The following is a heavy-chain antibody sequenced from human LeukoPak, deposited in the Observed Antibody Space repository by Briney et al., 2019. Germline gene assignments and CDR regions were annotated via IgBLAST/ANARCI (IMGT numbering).Heavy chain of an antibody. V-gene: IGHV3-21*01. Sequence: PGESLRLSCAASGFTFSSYSMNWVRQAPGKGLEWVSSISSSSSYIYYADSVKGRFTISRDNAKNSLYLQMNSLRAEDTAVYYCARGGRSSSSWYGYWGQGTLVTVSS. D-gene: IGHD6-13*01. J-gene: IGHJ4*02. CDR1: GFTFSSYS. CDR2: ISSSSSYI. CDR3: ARGGRSSSSWYGY.